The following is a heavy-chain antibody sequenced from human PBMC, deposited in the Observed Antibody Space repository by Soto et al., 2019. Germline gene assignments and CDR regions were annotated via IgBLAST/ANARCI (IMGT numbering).Heavy chain of an antibody. CDR1: GGSISSYY. V-gene: IGHV4-59*01. CDR2: IYYSGST. J-gene: IGHJ5*02. Sequence: SETLSLTCTVSGGSISSYYWSWIRQPPGKGLEWIGYIYYSGSTNYNPSLKSRVTISVDTSKNQFSLKLSSVTAADTAVYYCARGGKLYSSSWYLGFDPWGQGTLVTVSS. D-gene: IGHD6-13*01. CDR3: ARGGKLYSSSWYLGFDP.